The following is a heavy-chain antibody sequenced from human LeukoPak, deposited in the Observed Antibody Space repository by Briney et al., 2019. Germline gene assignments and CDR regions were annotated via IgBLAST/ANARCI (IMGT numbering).Heavy chain of an antibody. CDR3: AKAGGSGTYYNVNPDY. CDR2: ISSSGSTI. J-gene: IGHJ4*02. CDR1: GFTFSSYE. Sequence: PGGSLRLSCAASGFTFSSYEMNWVRQAPGKGLEWVSYISSSGSTIYYADSVKGRFTISRDNAKNTLYLQMNSLRAEDTAVYYCAKAGGSGTYYNVNPDYWGQGTLVTVSS. D-gene: IGHD3-10*01. V-gene: IGHV3-48*03.